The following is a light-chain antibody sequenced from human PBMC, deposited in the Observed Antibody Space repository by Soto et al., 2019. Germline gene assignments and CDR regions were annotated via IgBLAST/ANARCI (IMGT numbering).Light chain of an antibody. J-gene: IGLJ2*01. V-gene: IGLV1-44*01. Sequence: QSVLIQPPSVSGAPGQTVTIPCAGSTSNIGSHSVNWYKQLPGSAPKVVILSNDERPSGVPDRISGSKSGTSASLAISGLQLEDEADYYCSAWDDRLNGHLVFGGGTKLTV. CDR2: SND. CDR3: SAWDDRLNGHLV. CDR1: TSNIGSHS.